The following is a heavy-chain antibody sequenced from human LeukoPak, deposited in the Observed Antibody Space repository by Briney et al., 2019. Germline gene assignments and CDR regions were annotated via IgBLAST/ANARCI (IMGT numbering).Heavy chain of an antibody. CDR1: GGSFSGYY. J-gene: IGHJ3*02. CDR2: INHSGST. Sequence: SETLSLTCAVYGGSFSGYYWSWIRQPPGKGLEWIGEINHSGSTNYNPSLKSRVTISIDTSKNQFSLKLSSVTAADTAIYYCAKAPLPYCSGGSCFDAFDIWGQGTMVTVSS. D-gene: IGHD2-15*01. V-gene: IGHV4-34*01. CDR3: AKAPLPYCSGGSCFDAFDI.